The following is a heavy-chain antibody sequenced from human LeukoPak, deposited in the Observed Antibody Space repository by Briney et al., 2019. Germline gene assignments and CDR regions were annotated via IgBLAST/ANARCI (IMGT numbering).Heavy chain of an antibody. CDR1: GFSFSTYG. Sequence: GGSLRLSCAASGFSFSTYGMSWVRQAPGKGLEWVSSITETGYSTFYADSVKGRFTISRDIFRSTLYLQMNSLRAEDAAVYYCAKRASLAFESWGQGTLVTVSS. CDR2: ITETGYST. V-gene: IGHV3-23*01. CDR3: AKRASLAFES. J-gene: IGHJ4*02.